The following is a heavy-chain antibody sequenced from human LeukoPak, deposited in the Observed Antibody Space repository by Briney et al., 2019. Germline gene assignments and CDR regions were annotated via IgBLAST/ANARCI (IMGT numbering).Heavy chain of an antibody. J-gene: IGHJ3*02. V-gene: IGHV4-34*01. CDR2: INHSGST. CDR3: ADSGYEYDAFDI. CDR1: GGSFSGYY. D-gene: IGHD5-12*01. Sequence: SETLSLTCAVYGGSFSGYYWSWIRQPPGRGLEWIGEINHSGSTNYNPSLKSRVTISVDTSKNQFSLKLSSVTAADTAVYYCADSGYEYDAFDIWGQGTMVTVSS.